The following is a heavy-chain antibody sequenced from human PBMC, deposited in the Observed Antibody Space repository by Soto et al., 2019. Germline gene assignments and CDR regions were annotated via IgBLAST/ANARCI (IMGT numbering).Heavy chain of an antibody. CDR1: GFSLSTSGEG. Sequence: GPTLVNPTQTLTLTCPFFGFSLSTSGEGVGWIRLRPGKALEWLALIYWNDDKRYSPSLKSRLTITKDTSKNQVVLTMTNMDPVDTAKYYCAHTTSGVTIVGTDSFDIWGQGTMVTVSS. J-gene: IGHJ3*02. V-gene: IGHV2-5*01. CDR2: IYWNDDK. CDR3: AHTTSGVTIVGTDSFDI. D-gene: IGHD3-22*01.